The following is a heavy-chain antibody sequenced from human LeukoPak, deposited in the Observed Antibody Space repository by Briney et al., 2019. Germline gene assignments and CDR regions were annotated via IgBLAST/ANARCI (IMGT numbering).Heavy chain of an antibody. V-gene: IGHV1-18*01. CDR2: ISPYNGNT. CDR1: GYTFISYG. Sequence: ASVKVSCKASGYTFISYGISWVRQAPGQGLERMGWISPYNGNTNDAQKLQGRVTMTTDTSTSTAYMELRSLRSDDTAVYYCATLRGRGAFDIWGQGTMVTVSS. CDR3: ATLRGRGAFDI. J-gene: IGHJ3*02. D-gene: IGHD3-16*01.